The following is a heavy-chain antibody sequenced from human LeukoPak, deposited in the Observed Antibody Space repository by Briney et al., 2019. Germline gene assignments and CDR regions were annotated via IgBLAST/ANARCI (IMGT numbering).Heavy chain of an antibody. CDR1: GYSFTSYW. CDR3: ARATADYETDFDY. V-gene: IGHV5-10-1*01. J-gene: IGHJ4*02. Sequence: GESLKISCMGSGYSFTSYWISWVRQMPGKGLEWMGRIDCSDSYTNYSPSFQGHVTISADKSISTAYLQWSSLKASDTAMYYCARATADYETDFDYWGQGTLVTVSS. D-gene: IGHD4-17*01. CDR2: IDCSDSYT.